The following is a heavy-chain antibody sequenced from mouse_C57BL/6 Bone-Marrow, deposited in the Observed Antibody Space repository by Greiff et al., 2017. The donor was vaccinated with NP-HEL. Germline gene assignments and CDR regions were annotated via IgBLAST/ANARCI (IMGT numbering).Heavy chain of an antibody. CDR1: GYTFTGYW. Sequence: QVQLKQSGAELMKPGASVKLSCKATGYTFTGYWIEWVKQRPGHGLEWIGEILPGSGSTNYNEKLKGKATFTADTSSNTAYMQLTSLTTEYSAIYYCARSETAQASFAYWGQGTLVTVSA. CDR3: ARSETAQASFAY. CDR2: ILPGSGST. V-gene: IGHV1-9*01. J-gene: IGHJ3*01. D-gene: IGHD3-2*02.